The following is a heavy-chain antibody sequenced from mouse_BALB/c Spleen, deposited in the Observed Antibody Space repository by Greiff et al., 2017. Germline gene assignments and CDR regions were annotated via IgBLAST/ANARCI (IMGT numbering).Heavy chain of an antibody. CDR2: IYPGSGST. V-gene: IGHV1S22*01. Sequence: LKQPGSELVRPGASVKLSCKASGYTFTSYWMHWVKQRPGQGLEWIGNIYPGSGSTNYDEKFKSKATLTVDTSSSTAYMQLSSLTSEDSAVYYCTRDDYDGAWFAYWGQGTLVTVSA. D-gene: IGHD2-4*01. J-gene: IGHJ3*01. CDR1: GYTFTSYW. CDR3: TRDDYDGAWFAY.